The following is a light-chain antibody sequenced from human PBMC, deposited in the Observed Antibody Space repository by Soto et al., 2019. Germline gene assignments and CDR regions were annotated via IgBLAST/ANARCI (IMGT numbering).Light chain of an antibody. CDR1: QSVSSY. J-gene: IGKJ4*01. V-gene: IGKV3-11*01. CDR3: QQRSNWLLT. CDR2: DAS. Sequence: EIVLTQSPATLSLSPGERATLSCRASQSVSSYLAWYQQKPGQAPRLLIYDASNRATSIPARFSGSGSGTDFTLTISRLEPEDFAVYYCQQRSNWLLTFGGGNKVELK.